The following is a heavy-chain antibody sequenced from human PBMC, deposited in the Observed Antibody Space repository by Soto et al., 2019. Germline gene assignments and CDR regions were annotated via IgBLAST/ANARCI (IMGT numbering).Heavy chain of an antibody. V-gene: IGHV1-3*01. D-gene: IGHD6-13*01. CDR3: AAAPGKVGPYYYYGMDV. CDR2: INSDNGNT. J-gene: IGHJ6*02. Sequence: ASVKVSCKASGYTFTNYAILWVRQAPGQSLEWMGWINSDNGNTEYLKKFQGRVTITRDRSASTAYMELSSLRSEDTAVYYCAAAPGKVGPYYYYGMDVWGQGTTVTVSS. CDR1: GYTFTNYA.